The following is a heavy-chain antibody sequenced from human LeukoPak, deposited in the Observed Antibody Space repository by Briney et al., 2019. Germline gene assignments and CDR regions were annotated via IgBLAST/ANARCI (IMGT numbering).Heavy chain of an antibody. CDR2: ISGNATTT. CDR1: GFTFSDYY. CDR3: AREVRPGIAVAVDY. D-gene: IGHD6-19*01. J-gene: IGHJ4*02. Sequence: SGGSLRLSCAASGFTFSDYYMSWIRQAPGKGLEWVSFISGNATTTYYVDSVKGRFTLSRDNAKNSLYLQMNSLRAEDSAVYYCAREVRPGIAVAVDYWGQGTLVTVSS. V-gene: IGHV3-11*01.